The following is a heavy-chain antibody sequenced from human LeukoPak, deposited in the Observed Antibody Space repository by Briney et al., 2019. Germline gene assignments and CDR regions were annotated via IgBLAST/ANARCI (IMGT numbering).Heavy chain of an antibody. D-gene: IGHD5/OR15-5a*01. V-gene: IGHV3-64*01. CDR1: GFTFSSYA. CDR3: ARAVGMSTYYDY. J-gene: IGHJ4*02. Sequence: GGSLRLSCAASGFTFSSYAMRWVRQAPGKGLEYVSAISSNGGSTYYAHSVKGRFTISRDNSKNTLYLQMGSLRAEDMAVYYCARAVGMSTYYDYWGQGTLVTVSS. CDR2: ISSNGGST.